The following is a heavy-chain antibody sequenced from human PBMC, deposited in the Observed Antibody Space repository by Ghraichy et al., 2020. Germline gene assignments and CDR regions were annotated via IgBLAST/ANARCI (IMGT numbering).Heavy chain of an antibody. D-gene: IGHD2-2*01. CDR2: IYYSGST. V-gene: IGHV4-39*01. CDR1: GGSISSSSYY. CDR3: AREGVVVVPAAIVDYYGMDV. Sequence: SETLSLTCTVSGGSISSSSYYWGWIRQPPGKGLEWIGSIYYSGSTYYNPSLKSRVTISVDTSKNQFSLKLSSVTAADTAVYYCAREGVVVVPAAIVDYYGMDVWGQGTTVTVSS. J-gene: IGHJ6*02.